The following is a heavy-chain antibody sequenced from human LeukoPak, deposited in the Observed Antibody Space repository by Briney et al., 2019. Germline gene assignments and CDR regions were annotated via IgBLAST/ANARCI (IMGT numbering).Heavy chain of an antibody. CDR2: IYWDDVK. Sequence: FGPTLVKPTQTLTLTCSISGVSLSTAGVGVGWIRQPPEKALEGLALIYWDDVKGYRPSLKSRLTITKDPSKNQVVLTMTNMDPVDTATYYCALHTYKDGYHGWFDPWGQGTLVTVSS. J-gene: IGHJ5*02. CDR1: GVSLSTAGVG. V-gene: IGHV2-5*02. CDR3: ALHTYKDGYHGWFDP. D-gene: IGHD5-24*01.